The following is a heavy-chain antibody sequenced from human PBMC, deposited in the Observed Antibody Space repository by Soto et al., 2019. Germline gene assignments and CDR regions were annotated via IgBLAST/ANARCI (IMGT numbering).Heavy chain of an antibody. J-gene: IGHJ6*02. V-gene: IGHV4-30-4*02. D-gene: IGHD3-22*01. CDR2: IYYSGST. CDR1: GGSISSGDYY. Sequence: PSETLSLTCTVSGGSISSGDYYWSWIRQPPGKGLEWIGYIYYSGSTYYNPSLKSRVTISVDTSKNQFSLKLSSVTAADTAVYYCARDSTYYYDSSGYYYYYYGMDVWGQGTTVTVSS. CDR3: ARDSTYYYDSSGYYYYYYGMDV.